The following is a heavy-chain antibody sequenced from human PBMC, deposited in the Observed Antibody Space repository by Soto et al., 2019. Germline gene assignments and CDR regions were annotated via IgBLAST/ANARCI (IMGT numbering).Heavy chain of an antibody. CDR2: IYYSGST. CDR1: GGSISSSSYY. V-gene: IGHV4-39*01. J-gene: IGHJ3*02. CDR3: ARRRYIVVVVAATDAFDI. Sequence: SETLSLTCTVSGGSISSSSYYWGWIRQPPGKGLEWIGSIYYSGSTYYNPSLKSRVTISVDTSKNQFSLKLSSVTAADTAVYYCARRRYIVVVVAATDAFDIWGQGTMVTVSS. D-gene: IGHD2-15*01.